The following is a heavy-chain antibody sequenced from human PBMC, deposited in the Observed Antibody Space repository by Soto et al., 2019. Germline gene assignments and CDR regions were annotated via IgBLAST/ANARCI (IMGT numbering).Heavy chain of an antibody. Sequence: GGSLRLSCAASGFTFSSYSMNWVRQAPGKGLEWVSYISSSSSTIYYADSVKGRFTISRDNAKNSLYLQMNSLRAEDTAVYYCANLRVWFGEDYWGQGTLVTVSS. CDR1: GFTFSSYS. CDR2: ISSSSSTI. CDR3: ANLRVWFGEDY. D-gene: IGHD3-10*01. J-gene: IGHJ4*02. V-gene: IGHV3-48*01.